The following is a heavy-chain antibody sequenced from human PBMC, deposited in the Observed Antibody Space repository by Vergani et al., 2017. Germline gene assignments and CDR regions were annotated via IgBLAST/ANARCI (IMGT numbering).Heavy chain of an antibody. Sequence: QVQLVESGGGVVQPGGSLRLSCAASGFTFNSYCMHWVRQAPGKGLEWVASIRSDESRRYYGDSMEGPFTISRDNSKNTLYLQMKSLRPEDTAVYYCAKEGGGYCSGGTCYPEYWGQGTLVTVSS. CDR1: GFTFNSYC. CDR2: IRSDESRR. D-gene: IGHD2-15*01. CDR3: AKEGGGYCSGGTCYPEY. V-gene: IGHV3-30*02. J-gene: IGHJ4*02.